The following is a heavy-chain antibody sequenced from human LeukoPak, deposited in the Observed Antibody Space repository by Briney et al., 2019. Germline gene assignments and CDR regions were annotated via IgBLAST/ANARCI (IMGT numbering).Heavy chain of an antibody. D-gene: IGHD2-15*01. Sequence: GGALRLSCAASGFTSSSYAMSWVREAPGEGRGWGSPISGRGGSTYYADSVRGRVTISRENSKSTLYLQMSSVRAQDTAVYYCASLVGFRPYWGQGTLVTVSS. CDR1: GFTSSSYA. CDR3: ASLVGFRPY. J-gene: IGHJ4*02. CDR2: ISGRGGST. V-gene: IGHV3-23*01.